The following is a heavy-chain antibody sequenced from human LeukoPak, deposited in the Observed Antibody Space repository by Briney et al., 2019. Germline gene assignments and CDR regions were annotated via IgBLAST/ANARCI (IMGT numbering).Heavy chain of an antibody. CDR3: ATRSITSSY. CDR1: GGSFSGYY. J-gene: IGHJ4*02. D-gene: IGHD3-10*01. CDR2: INHSGST. V-gene: IGHV4-34*01. Sequence: SETLSLTCTVYGGSFSGYYWSWIRQPPGKGLEWIGEINHSGSTNYNPSLKSRFTISVDTSKNQFSLKLSSVTAADTAVYYCATRSITSSYWGQGTLVTASS.